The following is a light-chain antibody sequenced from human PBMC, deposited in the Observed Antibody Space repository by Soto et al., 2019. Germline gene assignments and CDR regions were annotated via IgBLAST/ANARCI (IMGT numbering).Light chain of an antibody. CDR2: GAS. CDR3: QQSVSSPPPSP. Sequence: DNGLTKSPGTVSLSPREKAALSCRASQRVSSGYLAWYQQKPGQAPRLLIYGASNRATDIPDRFSGRGSGTDFTLTISRLESEDFAGYYCQQSVSSPPPSPFGQGTRLEIK. V-gene: IGKV3-20*01. J-gene: IGKJ5*01. CDR1: QRVSSGY.